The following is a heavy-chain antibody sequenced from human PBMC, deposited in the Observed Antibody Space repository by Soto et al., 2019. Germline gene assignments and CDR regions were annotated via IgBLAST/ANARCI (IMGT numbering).Heavy chain of an antibody. V-gene: IGHV3-7*01. J-gene: IGHJ4*02. Sequence: EVQLVESGGGLVQPGGSLRLSCAASGFTFSTYWMTWVRRPPRKGLEWVANLDQDGSERYYVDSVRGRFTISRDNAKNSLYLQMNSLRAEDTAVYYCVCGGNFFVYWGQGTLVTVSP. CDR3: VCGGNFFVY. CDR2: LDQDGSER. CDR1: GFTFSTYW. D-gene: IGHD3-16*01.